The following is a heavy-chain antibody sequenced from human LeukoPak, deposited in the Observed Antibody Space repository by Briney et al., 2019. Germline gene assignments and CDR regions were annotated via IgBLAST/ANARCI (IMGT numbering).Heavy chain of an antibody. CDR3: AKANQRGTYFASGSIRSAVDY. J-gene: IGHJ4*02. D-gene: IGHD3-10*01. Sequence: GGSLRLSCAASGFTFNNYGMHWVRQAPGKGLEWVAFIRYNGNNQYYADSVKGRFTISRDNSKNTLYLQMNSLKGDDTAVYYCAKANQRGTYFASGSIRSAVDYWGQGTLVTVSS. CDR2: IRYNGNNQ. CDR1: GFTFNNYG. V-gene: IGHV3-30*02.